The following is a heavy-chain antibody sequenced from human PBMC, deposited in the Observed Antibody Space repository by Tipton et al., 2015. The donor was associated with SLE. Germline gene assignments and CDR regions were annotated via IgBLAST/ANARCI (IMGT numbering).Heavy chain of an antibody. D-gene: IGHD1-26*01. CDR1: GGSFSGYY. CDR2: INHSGST. Sequence: LRLSCAVYGGSFSGYYWSWIRQPPGKGLEWIGEINHSGSTNYNPSLKSRVTISVGTSKNRFSLKLSSVTAADTAVYYCARSSGSYWGGYFDYWGQGTLVTVSS. CDR3: ARSSGSYWGGYFDY. J-gene: IGHJ4*02. V-gene: IGHV4-34*01.